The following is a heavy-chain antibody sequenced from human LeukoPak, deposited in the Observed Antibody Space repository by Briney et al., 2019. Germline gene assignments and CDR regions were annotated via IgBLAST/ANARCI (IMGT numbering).Heavy chain of an antibody. J-gene: IGHJ4*02. V-gene: IGHV3-7*03. CDR1: GFTFTDYW. CDR2: IKQDGSEK. Sequence: GGSLRLSCAASGFTFTDYWMSWLRQAPGKGLEWVANIKQDGSEKFYLDSVKGRFTISRDNSKNTLYLQMNSLRAEDTAVYYCAKDSRFLEWLLGYWGQGTLVTVSS. CDR3: AKDSRFLEWLLGY. D-gene: IGHD3-3*01.